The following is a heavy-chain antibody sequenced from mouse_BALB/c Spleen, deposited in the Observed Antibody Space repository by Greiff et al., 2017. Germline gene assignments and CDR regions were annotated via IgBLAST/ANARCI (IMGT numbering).Heavy chain of an antibody. Sequence: VQVVESGAELVKPGASVKLSCKASGYTFTSYYMYWVKQRPGQGLEWIGEINPSNGGTNFNEKFKSKATLTVDKSSSTAYMQLSSLTSEDSAVYYCTRSGTSTGAWFAYWGQGTLVTVSA. J-gene: IGHJ3*01. CDR2: INPSNGGT. CDR1: GYTFTSYY. CDR3: TRSGTSTGAWFAY. V-gene: IGHV1S81*02. D-gene: IGHD2-1*01.